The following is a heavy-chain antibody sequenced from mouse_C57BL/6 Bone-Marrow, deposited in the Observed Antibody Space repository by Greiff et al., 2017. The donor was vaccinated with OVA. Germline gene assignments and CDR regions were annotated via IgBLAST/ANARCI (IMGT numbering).Heavy chain of an antibody. CDR3: ARDPHYYYGSSYYFDY. D-gene: IGHD1-1*01. CDR2: ISDGGSYT. V-gene: IGHV5-4*01. J-gene: IGHJ2*01. CDR1: GFTFSSYA. Sequence: EVKVVESGGGLVKPGGSLKLSCAASGFTFSSYAMSWVRQTPEKRLEWVATISDGGSYTYYPDNVKGRFTISRDNAKNNLYLQMSHLKSEDTAMYYCARDPHYYYGSSYYFDYWGQGTTLTVSS.